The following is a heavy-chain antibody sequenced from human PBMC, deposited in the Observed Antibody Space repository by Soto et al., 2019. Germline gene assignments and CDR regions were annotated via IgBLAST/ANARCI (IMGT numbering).Heavy chain of an antibody. D-gene: IGHD6-19*01. CDR2: ISGSGGST. CDR3: AKGLAPYSSGWWDY. J-gene: IGHJ4*02. Sequence: GGSLRLSCAASGFTFSSYAMSWVRQAPGKGLEWVSAISGSGGSTYYADSVKGRFTISRDNSKNTLYLKMNSLRAEDTAVYYWAKGLAPYSSGWWDYWGQGTLVTVSS. V-gene: IGHV3-23*01. CDR1: GFTFSSYA.